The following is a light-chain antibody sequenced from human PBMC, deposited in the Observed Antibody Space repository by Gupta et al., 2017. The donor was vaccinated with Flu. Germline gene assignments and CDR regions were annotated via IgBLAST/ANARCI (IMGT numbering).Light chain of an antibody. CDR3: QQHSNCPPFT. CDR2: NAS. J-gene: IGKJ3*01. Sequence: EIVLRQSQATLSLSPGERATPSYRARQSVYSYLAWYQQKPGQAPRLLIYNASNRATGIPARFSGSGSGTAFTLTISSLEPEDFAVYYCQQHSNCPPFTFGPGTKVDIK. CDR1: QSVYSY. V-gene: IGKV3-11*01.